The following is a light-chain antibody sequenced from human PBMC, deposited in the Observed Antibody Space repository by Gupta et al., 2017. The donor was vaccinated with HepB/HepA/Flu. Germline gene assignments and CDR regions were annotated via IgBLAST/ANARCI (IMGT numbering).Light chain of an antibody. J-gene: IGKJ1*01. V-gene: IGKV1-5*03. CDR3: RQDEYYSST. Sequence: DIQMTQSPSTLSASVGGRVTITCRASQRISNFLTWYQQKPGKAPKVLIYKSSSLQTGVPSRFSGSGSGKEFTLTIRKLQPEDFATYYCRQDEYYSSTIGQGTKVEMK. CDR2: KSS. CDR1: QRISNF.